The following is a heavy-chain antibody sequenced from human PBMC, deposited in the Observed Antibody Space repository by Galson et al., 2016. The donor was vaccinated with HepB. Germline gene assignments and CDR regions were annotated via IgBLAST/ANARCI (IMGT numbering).Heavy chain of an antibody. CDR2: IWYNGSNK. D-gene: IGHD5-18*01. Sequence: SLRLSCAASGFTFSIYGMHWVRQAPGKGLEWVAVIWYNGSNKYYADSVKGRFTISRDNSKNTLYLQMNSLRAEDTAVYYCARLRAVGYSYGYYFDYWGQGTLVTVSS. V-gene: IGHV3-33*01. CDR1: GFTFSIYG. CDR3: ARLRAVGYSYGYYFDY. J-gene: IGHJ4*02.